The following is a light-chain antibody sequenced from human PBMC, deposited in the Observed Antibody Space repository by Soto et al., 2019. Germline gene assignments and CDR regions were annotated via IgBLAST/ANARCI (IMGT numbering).Light chain of an antibody. Sequence: QSALTQPPSASGSPGQSVTISCTGTSSDIGAYNYVSWYQQYPGKAPKLMIYEVSKRPSGVPDRFSGSKSGNTASLTVSGLQTEDEADYYCTSYVGRDPLVFGGGTKVTVL. V-gene: IGLV2-8*01. J-gene: IGLJ3*02. CDR2: EVS. CDR3: TSYVGRDPLV. CDR1: SSDIGAYNY.